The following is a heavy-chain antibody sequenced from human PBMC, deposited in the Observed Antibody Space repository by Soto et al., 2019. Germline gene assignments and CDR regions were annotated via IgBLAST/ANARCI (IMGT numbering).Heavy chain of an antibody. J-gene: IGHJ4*02. D-gene: IGHD2-2*01. CDR2: IYHSGRT. V-gene: IGHV4-4*02. Sequence: YLTCAVSVCSIRSSNWWSWVRQPPRKGLEWIGEIYHSGRTNYNPSLKSRLTISVDKSKNQFSLKLSSVTAADTAVYYCAREYCSSTSCRYPGGSSDYWGQG. CDR1: VCSIRSSNW. CDR3: AREYCSSTSCRYPGGSSDY.